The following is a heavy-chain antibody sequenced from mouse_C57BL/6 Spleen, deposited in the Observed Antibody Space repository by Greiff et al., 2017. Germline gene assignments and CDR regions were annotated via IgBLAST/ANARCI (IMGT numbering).Heavy chain of an antibody. V-gene: IGHV1-59*01. CDR3: ERVDEGYGFGYAC. J-gene: IGHJ3*01. CDR2: IDPSDSYT. D-gene: IGHD2-14*01. Sequence: VQLQQPGAELVRPGTSVKLSCKASGYTFTSYWMHWVKQRPGQGLEWIGVIDPSDSYTNYNQKFKGKATLTVDTSSSTAYMQLSSLTSEDSAVYCCERVDEGYGFGYACWGQGTLVT. CDR1: GYTFTSYW.